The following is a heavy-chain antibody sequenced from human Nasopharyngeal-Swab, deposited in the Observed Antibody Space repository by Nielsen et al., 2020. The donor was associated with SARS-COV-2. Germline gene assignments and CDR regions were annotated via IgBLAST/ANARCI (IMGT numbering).Heavy chain of an antibody. CDR1: GFTFSSYW. V-gene: IGHV3-7*01. CDR3: ARFKISGLVIEL. J-gene: IGHJ4*01. CDR2: IKTDGSEI. Sequence: GESLKISCAASGFTFSSYWMTWVRQAPGKGLEWVANIKTDGSEIYYVDSVKGRFTISRDNAKNSLYLQMSSLRAEDTAVYYCARFKISGLVIELWCHGTSVTVSS. D-gene: IGHD3-3*01.